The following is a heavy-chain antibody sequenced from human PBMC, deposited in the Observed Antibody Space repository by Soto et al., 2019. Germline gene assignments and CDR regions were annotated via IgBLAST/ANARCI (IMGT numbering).Heavy chain of an antibody. Sequence: GGSLRLSCAASGFTFSSYGMHWVRQAPGKGLEWVAVISYDGSNKYYADSVKGRFTISRDNSKNTLYLQMNSLRAEDTAVYYCAKGASSSWYWNYYYYGMDVWGQGTTVTVSS. CDR3: AKGASSSWYWNYYYYGMDV. CDR1: GFTFSSYG. J-gene: IGHJ6*02. CDR2: ISYDGSNK. D-gene: IGHD6-13*01. V-gene: IGHV3-30*18.